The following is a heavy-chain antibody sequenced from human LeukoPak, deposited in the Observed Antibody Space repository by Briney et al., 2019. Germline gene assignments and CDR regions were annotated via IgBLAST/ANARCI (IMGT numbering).Heavy chain of an antibody. CDR3: ARDLVVVPAEFDP. CDR2: MNPNSGNT. Sequence: GASVKVSCKASGYTFTSYDINWVRQATGQGLEWMGWMNPNSGNTGYAQKFQGRVTMTRNTSISTAYMELRSLRSDDTAVYYCARDLVVVPAEFDPWGQGTLVTVSS. V-gene: IGHV1-8*01. CDR1: GYTFTSYD. D-gene: IGHD2-2*01. J-gene: IGHJ5*02.